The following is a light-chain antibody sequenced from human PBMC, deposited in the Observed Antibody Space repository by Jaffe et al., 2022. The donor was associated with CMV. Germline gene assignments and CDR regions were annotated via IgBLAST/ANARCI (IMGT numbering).Light chain of an antibody. Sequence: QSALTQPASVSGSPGQSITIFCTGTSSDVGGYVYVSWYQQHPGKAPKLMIYDVSNRPSGVSNRFSGSKSGNTASLTISGLQAEDEADYYCSSYTSGSTLVFGGGTKLTVL. CDR3: SSYTSGSTLV. CDR2: DVS. J-gene: IGLJ3*02. V-gene: IGLV2-14*03. CDR1: SSDVGGYVY.